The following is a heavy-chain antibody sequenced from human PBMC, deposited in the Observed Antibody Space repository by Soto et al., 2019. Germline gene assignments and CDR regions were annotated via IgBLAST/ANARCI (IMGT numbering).Heavy chain of an antibody. CDR2: ISYDGSNK. CDR1: GFTFSSYG. D-gene: IGHD5-12*01. Sequence: GGSLRLSCAASGFTFSSYGMHWVRQAPGKGLEWVAVISYDGSNKYYADSVKGRFTISRDNSKNTLYLQMNSLRAEDTAVYYCAKARRSGYAYWGQGTLVTVSS. CDR3: AKARRSGYAY. J-gene: IGHJ4*02. V-gene: IGHV3-30*18.